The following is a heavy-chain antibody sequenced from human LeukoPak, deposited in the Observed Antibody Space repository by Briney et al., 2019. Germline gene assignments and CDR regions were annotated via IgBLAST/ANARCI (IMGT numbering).Heavy chain of an antibody. CDR2: INPNSGGT. V-gene: IGHV1-2*02. J-gene: IGHJ4*02. Sequence: ASVKVSCKASGYTFTSYAMNWVRQAPGQGLEWMGWINPNSGGTNYAQKFQGRVTMTRDTSISTAYMELSSLRSEDTAVYYCARGDYDKGDYWGQGTLVTVSS. D-gene: IGHD3-22*01. CDR1: GYTFTSYA. CDR3: ARGDYDKGDY.